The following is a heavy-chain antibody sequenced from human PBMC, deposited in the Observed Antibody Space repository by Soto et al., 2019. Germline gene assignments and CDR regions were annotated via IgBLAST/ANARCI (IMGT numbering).Heavy chain of an antibody. CDR1: GYTFTSYD. Sequence: QVQLVQSGAEVKKPGASVKVSCKASGYTFTSYDITWVRQATGQGLEWRGWMNPNNGNTDYAPKFQGRVTMTMNTSIGTAYMELSSLRSEDTTVYYCARSPRNYYALGSYSYFRHWGPGTLVTVSS. J-gene: IGHJ1*01. V-gene: IGHV1-8*01. CDR3: ARSPRNYYALGSYSYFRH. D-gene: IGHD3-10*01. CDR2: MNPNNGNT.